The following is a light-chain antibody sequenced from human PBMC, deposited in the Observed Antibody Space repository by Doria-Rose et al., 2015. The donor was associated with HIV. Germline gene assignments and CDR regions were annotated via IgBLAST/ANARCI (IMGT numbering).Light chain of an antibody. CDR3: QHFDKYFSWT. Sequence: DIRMTQSPSTLSASVGDRVTITCRASQSISNWLAWYQQKPGQAPKLLIYKASTLQSGVPSRFRGSGSGTEFTLTINSLQPDDLATYYCQHFDKYFSWTFGHGTKVDIK. CDR1: QSISNW. J-gene: IGKJ1*01. CDR2: KAS. V-gene: IGKV1-5*03.